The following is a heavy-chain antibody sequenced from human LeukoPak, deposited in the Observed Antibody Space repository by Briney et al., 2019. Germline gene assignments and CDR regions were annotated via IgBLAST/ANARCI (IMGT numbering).Heavy chain of an antibody. CDR1: GFTSSIYK. CDR2: ISSTGTTI. V-gene: IGHV3-48*03. Sequence: GGSLRLSCAPSGFTSSIYKMHWVRQAPGKGLEWVSYISSTGTTIYYADSVKGRFTISRDNAKNSLYLQMNSLRAEDTAIYYCARERKIQLEGVFDDCSQGTLVPVSS. D-gene: IGHD3-10*01. CDR3: ARERKIQLEGVFDD. J-gene: IGHJ4*02.